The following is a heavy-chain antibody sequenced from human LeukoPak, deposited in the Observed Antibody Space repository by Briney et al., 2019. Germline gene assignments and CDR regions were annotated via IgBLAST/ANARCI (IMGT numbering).Heavy chain of an antibody. CDR3: ARAEDQGRYFDWLPGFDP. D-gene: IGHD3-9*01. CDR2: ILPIFGTA. J-gene: IGHJ5*02. V-gene: IGHV1-69*13. Sequence: SVKVSCKASGGTFSSYVISWVRQAPGQGLEWMGGILPIFGTAIYAQHFQGRLTITADESTNSAYMELNRLRSDDTAVYYCARAEDQGRYFDWLPGFDPWGQGTLVTVSS. CDR1: GGTFSSYV.